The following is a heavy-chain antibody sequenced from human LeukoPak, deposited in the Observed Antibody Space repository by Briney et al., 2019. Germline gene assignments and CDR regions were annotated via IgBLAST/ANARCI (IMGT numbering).Heavy chain of an antibody. D-gene: IGHD6-13*01. V-gene: IGHV1-69*05. CDR1: GGTFSCYA. CDR2: IIPIFGTA. J-gene: IGHJ4*02. CDR3: ARESAAGILSYFDY. Sequence: SVKVSCKASGGTFSCYAISWVRQAPRQGLEWMGGIIPIFGTANYAQKFQGRVTITTDESTSTAYMELSSLRSEDTAVYYCARESAAGILSYFDYWGQGTLVTVSS.